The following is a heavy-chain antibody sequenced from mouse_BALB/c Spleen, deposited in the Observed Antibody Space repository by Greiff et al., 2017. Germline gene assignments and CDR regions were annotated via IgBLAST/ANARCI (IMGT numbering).Heavy chain of an antibody. CDR3: ARGDYEPN. J-gene: IGHJ3*01. D-gene: IGHD2-4*01. CDR1: GYTFTSYW. CDR2: INPSNGRT. V-gene: IGHV1S81*02. Sequence: QVQLQQPGAELVKPGASVKLSCKASGYTFTSYWMHWVKQRPGQGLEWIGEINPSNGRTNYNEKFKSKATLTVDKSSSTAYMQLSSLTSEDSAVYYCARGDYEPNWGQGTLVTVSA.